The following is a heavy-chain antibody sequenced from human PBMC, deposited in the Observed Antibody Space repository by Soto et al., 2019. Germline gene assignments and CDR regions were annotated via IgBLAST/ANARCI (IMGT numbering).Heavy chain of an antibody. D-gene: IGHD1-26*01. CDR1: GGSFSGYY. J-gene: IGHJ6*02. CDR2: INHSGST. V-gene: IGHV4-34*01. CDR3: ARAGSYPPGVLGYYGMDV. Sequence: PSETLSLTCAVYGGSFSGYYWSWIRQPPGKGLEWIGEINHSGSTNYNPSLKSRVTISVDTSKNQFSLKLSSVTAADTAVYYCARAGSYPPGVLGYYGMDVWGQGTTVTVSS.